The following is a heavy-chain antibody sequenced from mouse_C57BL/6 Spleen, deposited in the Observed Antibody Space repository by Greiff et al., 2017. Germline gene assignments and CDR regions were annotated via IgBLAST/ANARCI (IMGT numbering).Heavy chain of an antibody. CDR1: GYTFTSYW. V-gene: IGHV1-55*01. CDR3: ARCYGSSEAWFAY. J-gene: IGHJ3*01. D-gene: IGHD1-1*01. CDR2: IYPGSGSN. Sequence: VQLQQPGAELVKPGASVKMSCKASGYTFTSYWITWVKQRPGQGLEWIGDIYPGSGSNNYNEKFKSKATLTVDTSSITAYMQLSSLTSEDSAVYYCARCYGSSEAWFAYWGQGTLVTVSA.